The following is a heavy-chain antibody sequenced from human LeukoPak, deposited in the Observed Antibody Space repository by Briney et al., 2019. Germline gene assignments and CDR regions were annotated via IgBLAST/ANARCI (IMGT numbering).Heavy chain of an antibody. D-gene: IGHD3-22*01. CDR3: ASCDDYDSSGYCCFDY. J-gene: IGHJ4*02. Sequence: AVKVSCKASGGTFSSYAISWVRQAPGQGLEWMGGIIPIFGTANYAQTFQGRVTITTDGCTSTAYLELSSQRLEDTAVYYCASCDDYDSSGYCCFDYRGQGTLVTVSS. V-gene: IGHV1-69*05. CDR2: IIPIFGTA. CDR1: GGTFSSYA.